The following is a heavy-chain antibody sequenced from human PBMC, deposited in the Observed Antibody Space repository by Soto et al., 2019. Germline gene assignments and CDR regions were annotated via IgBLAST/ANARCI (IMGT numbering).Heavy chain of an antibody. V-gene: IGHV3-30-3*01. CDR3: ARYKRYLRFLEPSYNFDH. CDR2: ISYDGSNK. CDR1: GFTFSSYA. D-gene: IGHD3-3*01. J-gene: IGHJ4*02. Sequence: QVQLVESGGGVVQPGRSLRLSCAASGFTFSSYAMHWVRQAPGKGLEWVAVISYDGSNKYYADSVKGRFTISRDNSKNTPDLKMNSLRAEDTAVYYSARYKRYLRFLEPSYNFDHWGQGILDTVSS.